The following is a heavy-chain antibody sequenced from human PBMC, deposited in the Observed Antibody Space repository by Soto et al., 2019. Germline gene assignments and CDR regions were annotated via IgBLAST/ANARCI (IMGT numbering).Heavy chain of an antibody. CDR2: IYSGGST. Sequence: LSLTCAASGFTVSSNYMSWVRQAPGKGLEWVSVIYSGGSTYYADSVKGRFTISRDNSKNTLYLQMNSLRAEDTAVYCCARATMITFGGVIVMLDAFDIWGQGTMVTVSS. CDR3: ARATMITFGGVIVMLDAFDI. V-gene: IGHV3-66*01. D-gene: IGHD3-16*02. CDR1: GFTVSSNY. J-gene: IGHJ3*02.